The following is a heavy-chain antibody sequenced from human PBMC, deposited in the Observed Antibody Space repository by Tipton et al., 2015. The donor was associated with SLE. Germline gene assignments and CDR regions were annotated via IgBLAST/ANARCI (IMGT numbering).Heavy chain of an antibody. V-gene: IGHV3-23*01. D-gene: IGHD2-15*01. CDR2: ISGSGGST. CDR3: ARGLESGPELDYYGMDV. J-gene: IGHJ6*02. CDR1: GFTFSSYA. Sequence: SLRLSCAASGFTFSSYAMSWVRQAPGKGLEWVSAISGSGGSTYYADSVKGRFTISRDNSKNTLYLQMNSLRAEDTAVYYCARGLESGPELDYYGMDVWGQGTTVTVSS.